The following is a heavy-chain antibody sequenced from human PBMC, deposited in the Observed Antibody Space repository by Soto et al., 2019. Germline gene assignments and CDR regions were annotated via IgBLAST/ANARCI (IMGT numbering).Heavy chain of an antibody. CDR1: GYSFTSYW. D-gene: IGHD3-9*01. J-gene: IGHJ6*02. CDR2: IYPGDSDT. V-gene: IGHV5-51*01. CDR3: ARLTYDIYYGMDV. Sequence: WESLKISCKGSGYSFTSYWIGWVRQMPGKGLEWMGIIYPGDSDTKYSPSFQGQVTISADQSISTAYLQWSSLKASDTAMYYCARLTYDIYYGMDVWGQGTTVTVSS.